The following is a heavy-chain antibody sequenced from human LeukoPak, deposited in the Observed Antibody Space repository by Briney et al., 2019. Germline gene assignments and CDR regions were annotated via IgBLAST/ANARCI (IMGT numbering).Heavy chain of an antibody. CDR1: GYTFTSYG. J-gene: IGHJ3*02. V-gene: IGHV1-18*01. D-gene: IGHD3-22*01. Sequence: ASVKVSCKASGYTFTSYGISWVRQAPGQGLEWMGWISGYNGNTKYAQNFQGRVTMTTDTSTSTAYMELRSLRSDDTAVYYCARGDYYDSRGYYYLDAFDIWGQGTMVTVSS. CDR3: ARGDYYDSRGYYYLDAFDI. CDR2: ISGYNGNT.